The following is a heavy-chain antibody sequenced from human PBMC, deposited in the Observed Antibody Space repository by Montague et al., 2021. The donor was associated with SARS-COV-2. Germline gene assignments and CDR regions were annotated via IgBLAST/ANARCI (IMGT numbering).Heavy chain of an antibody. J-gene: IGHJ6*02. CDR1: GLTFNDYI. V-gene: IGHV3-21*01. CDR3: AREREVSMLYYYYGMDV. CDR2: ISSSSNYI. D-gene: IGHD2-8*01. Sequence: SLRLSCAASGLTFNDYILNWVRQAPGKGLEWVSSISSSSNYIYYSDSAKGRFTISRDNAKNTLYLQMNSLRAEDTAVYFCAREREVSMLYYYYGMDVWGQGTTVTVSS.